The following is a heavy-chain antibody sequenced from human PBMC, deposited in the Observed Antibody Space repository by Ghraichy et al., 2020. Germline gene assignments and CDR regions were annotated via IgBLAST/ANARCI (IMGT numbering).Heavy chain of an antibody. CDR2: INHSGST. J-gene: IGHJ3*02. D-gene: IGHD6-13*01. CDR1: GGSFSGYY. V-gene: IGHV4-34*01. Sequence: SQTLSLTCAVYGGSFSGYYWSWIRQPPGKGLEWIGEINHSGSTNYNPSLKSRVTISVDTSKNQFSLKLSSVTAADTAVYYCARGGIARRYSSSWYPPANAFDIWGQGTMVTVSS. CDR3: ARGGIARRYSSSWYPPANAFDI.